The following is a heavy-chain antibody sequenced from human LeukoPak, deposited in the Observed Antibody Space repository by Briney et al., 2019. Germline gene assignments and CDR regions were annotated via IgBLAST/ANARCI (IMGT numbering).Heavy chain of an antibody. D-gene: IGHD2-21*02. Sequence: AASVKVSFKTSGGTSIIYCISWVRQAPGQGLEWVGRIVPFLGISHYAQKLQGRATITMDKSTDTPYMELSSLRSEDTAIYYCARGGRVTLNENYFAFWGHGTVVIVSS. CDR1: GGTSIIYC. CDR2: IVPFLGIS. V-gene: IGHV1-69*04. CDR3: ARGGRVTLNENYFAF. J-gene: IGHJ4*01.